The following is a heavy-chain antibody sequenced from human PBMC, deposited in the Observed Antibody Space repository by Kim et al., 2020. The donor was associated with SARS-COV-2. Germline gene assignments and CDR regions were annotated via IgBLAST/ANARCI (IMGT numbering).Heavy chain of an antibody. J-gene: IGHJ6*02. Sequence: VKGRLTISRHNSKNTLYLQMNSLGAEDTAVYYCARDREYSYGSLLYYGMDVWGQGTTVTVSS. V-gene: IGHV3-53*04. CDR3: ARDREYSYGSLLYYGMDV. D-gene: IGHD5-18*01.